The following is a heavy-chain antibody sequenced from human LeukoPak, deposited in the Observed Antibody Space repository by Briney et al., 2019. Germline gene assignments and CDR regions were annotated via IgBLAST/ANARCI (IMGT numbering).Heavy chain of an antibody. CDR2: IRYDGSNK. Sequence: PGGSLRLSCAASGFTFSSYGMHWVRQAPGKGLEWVAFIRYDGSNKYYADSVKGRFTISRDNSKNTLYLQMNSLRAEDTAVYYCARRAAAGTHWYFDLWGRGTLVTVSS. CDR3: ARRAAAGTHWYFDL. V-gene: IGHV3-30*02. D-gene: IGHD6-13*01. CDR1: GFTFSSYG. J-gene: IGHJ2*01.